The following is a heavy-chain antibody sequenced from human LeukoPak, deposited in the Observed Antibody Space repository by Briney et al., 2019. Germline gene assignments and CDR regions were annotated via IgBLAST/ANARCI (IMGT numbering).Heavy chain of an antibody. CDR3: ALGLPGSYFDI. CDR2: IKQDGSEK. V-gene: IGHV3-7*01. D-gene: IGHD2/OR15-2a*01. J-gene: IGHJ3*02. Sequence: PGGSLRLSCAASGFTFSSNWMSWVRQAPGKGLEWVANIKQDGSEKYYVDSVKGRFTISRDNAKNSLYLQMNSLRAEDTAVYYCALGLPGSYFDIWGQGTMVTVSS. CDR1: GFTFSSNW.